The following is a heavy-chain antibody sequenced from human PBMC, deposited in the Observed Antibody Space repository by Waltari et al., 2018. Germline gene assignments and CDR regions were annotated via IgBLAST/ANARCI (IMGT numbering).Heavy chain of an antibody. V-gene: IGHV4-34*11. D-gene: IGHD6-13*01. CDR2: IYYRGST. CDR1: GGSFSGYS. Sequence: QVQLQQWGAGLLKPSETLSLTCAVYGGSFSGYSWSWIRQPPGKGLEWIGYIYYRGSTNYNPSLKSRVTISVDTSKNQFSLKLSSVTAADTSVYYCARDRHSSSWKSGGYFDLWGRGTLVTVSS. J-gene: IGHJ2*01. CDR3: ARDRHSSSWKSGGYFDL.